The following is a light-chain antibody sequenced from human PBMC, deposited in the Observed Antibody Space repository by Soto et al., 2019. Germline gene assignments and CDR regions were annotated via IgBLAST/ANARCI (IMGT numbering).Light chain of an antibody. Sequence: IVMTQSPDSLAVSLGERATINCKSSQSVLYGSNSKNYLAWYQQKPGQPPKLLIYWASTRESGVPDRFSGSGSGKDFTLTISSLQAEDVAVYYCQQYYDTRSFGQGTKLEIK. J-gene: IGKJ2*01. CDR1: QSVLYGSNSKNY. CDR2: WAS. CDR3: QQYYDTRS. V-gene: IGKV4-1*01.